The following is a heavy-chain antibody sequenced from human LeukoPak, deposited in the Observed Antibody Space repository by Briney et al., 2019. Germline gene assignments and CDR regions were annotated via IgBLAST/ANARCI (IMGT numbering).Heavy chain of an antibody. CDR1: GDSISSFY. V-gene: IGHV4-59*01. CDR3: ARMSRFSWTPYYFDY. CDR2: IYHNGIT. D-gene: IGHD3/OR15-3a*01. Sequence: SETLSLTCTVSGDSISSFYWSWIRQPPGKGLEWIGYIYHNGITNYNPFLKSRVTISIDASKTQFSLNVSSVTAADTAVYYCARMSRFSWTPYYFDYWSQGTLAIVSS. J-gene: IGHJ4*02.